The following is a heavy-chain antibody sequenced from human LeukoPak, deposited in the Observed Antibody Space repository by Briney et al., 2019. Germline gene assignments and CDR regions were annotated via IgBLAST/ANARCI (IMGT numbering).Heavy chain of an antibody. CDR2: ISDSGSYT. V-gene: IGHV3-23*01. CDR1: GFTFSNYA. Sequence: GGSLRLSCAASGFTFSNYAMSWVRPAPGKGLEWVSTISDSGSYTYYADSVKGRFTISRDNSKNTLYLQMDSLRAEDTAIYYCAKVPYSDYGSGRPPFMDVWGQGTTVAVSS. CDR3: AKVPYSDYGSGRPPFMDV. D-gene: IGHD3-10*01. J-gene: IGHJ6*02.